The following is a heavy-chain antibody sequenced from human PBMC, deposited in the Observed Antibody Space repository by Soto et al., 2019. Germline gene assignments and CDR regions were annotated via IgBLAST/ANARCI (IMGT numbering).Heavy chain of an antibody. V-gene: IGHV3-9*01. CDR3: VKDGGRLQQLPLAWFDY. CDR1: GFIFDDYA. J-gene: IGHJ4*02. Sequence: EVQLVQSGGGLVQPGRSLRLSCAASGFIFDDYAMHWVRQAPGKGLEWVSGIIWNGGNILYADSVKGRFTISRDNAQNSLYLQMDSLKPEDTALYYCVKDGGRLQQLPLAWFDYWGQGILVTVSS. D-gene: IGHD6-13*01. CDR2: IIWNGGNI.